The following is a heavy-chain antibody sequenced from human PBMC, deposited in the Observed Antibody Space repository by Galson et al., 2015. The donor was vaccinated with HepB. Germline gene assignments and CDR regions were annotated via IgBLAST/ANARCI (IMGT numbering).Heavy chain of an antibody. CDR3: TRGPSWGIGTVV. D-gene: IGHD3-16*01. CDR1: GYTFNSHY. Sequence: SVKVSCKASGYTFNSHYIHWVRQAPGQGLDWMGLINPKDAKTKYEQIFQGRISMTTDTATTTVYMELTSLTSEDTAVYFCTRGPSWGIGTVVWGQGTLVTVSS. J-gene: IGHJ4*02. CDR2: INPKDAKT. V-gene: IGHV1-46*02.